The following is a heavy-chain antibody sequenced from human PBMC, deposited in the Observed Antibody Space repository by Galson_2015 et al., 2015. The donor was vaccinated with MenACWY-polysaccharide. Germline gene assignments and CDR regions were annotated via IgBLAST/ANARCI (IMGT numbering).Heavy chain of an antibody. J-gene: IGHJ4*02. CDR3: ARITSGGCDY. V-gene: IGHV3-23*01. CDR1: GFTFSSYG. Sequence: SLRLSCAASGFTFSSYGMTWVRQAPGKGLEWVSSINNSGFTTYYAGSVKGRFTMSRDNPKNTLFLQMNSLRAEDTALYYCARITSGGCDYWGQGSLVTVSS. D-gene: IGHD1-14*01. CDR2: INNSGFTT.